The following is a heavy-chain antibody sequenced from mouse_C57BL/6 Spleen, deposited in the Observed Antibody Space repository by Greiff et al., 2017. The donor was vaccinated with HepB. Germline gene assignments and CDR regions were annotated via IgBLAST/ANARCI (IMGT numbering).Heavy chain of an antibody. V-gene: IGHV1-85*01. CDR2: IYPRAGST. Sequence: VQLQQSGPELVKPGASVKLSCKASGYTFTSYDINWVKQRPGQGLEWIGWIYPRAGSTKYNEKFKGKATWTVDTSSRTAYMELHSLTSEDSAVYFCARDYGSSYAFDDWGQGTTLTVSS. CDR1: GYTFTSYD. D-gene: IGHD1-1*01. CDR3: ARDYGSSYAFDD. J-gene: IGHJ2*01.